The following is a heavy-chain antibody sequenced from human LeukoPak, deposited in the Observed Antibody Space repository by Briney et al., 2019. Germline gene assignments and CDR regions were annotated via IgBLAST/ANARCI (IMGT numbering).Heavy chain of an antibody. J-gene: IGHJ4*02. CDR1: GYTFTSYG. V-gene: IGHV1-18*01. CDR3: ARDEGGYTNGVCLPRNY. Sequence: GASVKVSCKASGYTFTSYGISWVRQAPGQGLEWMGWISAYNGNTNYAQKLQGRVTMTTDTSTSTAYMELRSLRSDDTAMYYCARDEGGYTNGVCLPRNYWGQGTLVTVSS. CDR2: ISAYNGNT. D-gene: IGHD2-8*01.